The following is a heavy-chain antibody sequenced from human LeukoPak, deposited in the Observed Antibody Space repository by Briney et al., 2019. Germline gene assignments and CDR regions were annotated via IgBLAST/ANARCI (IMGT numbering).Heavy chain of an antibody. J-gene: IGHJ5*02. Sequence: PSETLSLTCTVSGGSISSYYWSWIRQPSGKGLEWIGYIYYSGSTNYNPSLKSRVTISVDTSKNQFSLKLSSVTAADTAVYYCAGRLEGLFDPWGQGTLVTVSS. CDR1: GGSISSYY. V-gene: IGHV4-59*08. CDR3: AGRLEGLFDP. CDR2: IYYSGST.